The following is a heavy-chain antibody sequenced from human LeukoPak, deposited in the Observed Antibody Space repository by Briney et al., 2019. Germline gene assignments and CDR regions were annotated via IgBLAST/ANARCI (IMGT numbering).Heavy chain of an antibody. CDR3: ARCLGGSCYLFDY. V-gene: IGHV1-69*01. CDR2: IIPIFGTA. D-gene: IGHD2-15*01. CDR1: GGTFSSYA. Sequence: SVKVSCKASGGTFSSYAISWVRQAPGQGLECMGGIIPIFGTANYAQKFQGRVTITADESTSTAYMELSSLRSEDTAVYYCARCLGGSCYLFDYWGQGTLVTVSS. J-gene: IGHJ4*02.